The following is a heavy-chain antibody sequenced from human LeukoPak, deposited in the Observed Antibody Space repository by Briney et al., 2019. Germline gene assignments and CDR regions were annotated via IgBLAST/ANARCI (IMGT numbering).Heavy chain of an antibody. D-gene: IGHD2-15*01. J-gene: IGHJ4*02. V-gene: IGHV4-39*01. CDR1: GGSISSSSYY. Sequence: SETLSLTCTVSGGSISSSSYYWGWIRQPPGKGLEWIGSIYYSGSTYYNPSLKSRVTISVDTSKNQFSLKLSSVTAADTAVYYCARLGYCSGGSCYSLPPDYWSQGTLVTVSS. CDR2: IYYSGST. CDR3: ARLGYCSGGSCYSLPPDY.